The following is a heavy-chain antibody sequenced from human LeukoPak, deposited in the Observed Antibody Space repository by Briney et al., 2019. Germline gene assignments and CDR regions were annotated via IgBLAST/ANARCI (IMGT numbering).Heavy chain of an antibody. D-gene: IGHD6-19*01. V-gene: IGHV1-2*02. Sequence: ASVKVSCKASGYTFTGYYMHWVRQAPGQGLEWMGWINPNSGGTNYAQKFQGRVTMTRDTSISTAYMELNRLRSEDTAVYYCARTIAVAAPFDYWGQGTLVTVSS. CDR1: GYTFTGYY. CDR3: ARTIAVAAPFDY. J-gene: IGHJ4*02. CDR2: INPNSGGT.